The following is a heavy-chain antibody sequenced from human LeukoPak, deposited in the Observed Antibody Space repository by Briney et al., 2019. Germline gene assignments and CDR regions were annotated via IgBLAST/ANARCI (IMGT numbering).Heavy chain of an antibody. CDR1: GGSISSYY. D-gene: IGHD4-17*01. V-gene: IGHV4-4*07. CDR3: ARCPNDYGDYGGYYGRDV. J-gene: IGHJ6*02. CDR2: IYTSGST. Sequence: SETLSLTCTVSGGSISSYYWSWIRQPAGKGLEWIGRIYTSGSTNYNPSLKSRVTMSVDTSKNQFSLKLSSVTAADTAVYYCARCPNDYGDYGGYYGRDVWGQGATVSVSS.